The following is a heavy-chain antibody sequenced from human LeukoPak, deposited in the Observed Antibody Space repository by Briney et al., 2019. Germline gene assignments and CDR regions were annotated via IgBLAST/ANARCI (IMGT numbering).Heavy chain of an antibody. CDR2: INRDGGRT. CDR3: AREGYYGSGSPPSLYFDY. Sequence: GGSLRLSCAASGFTFSNHWMHWVRQAPGKGLMWVSRINRDGGRTDYADSVKGRFTISRDNSRSTLYLQMNSLRPEDTAIYYCAREGYYGSGSPPSLYFDYWGQGTLVTVSS. J-gene: IGHJ4*02. CDR1: GFTFSNHW. V-gene: IGHV3-74*01. D-gene: IGHD3-10*01.